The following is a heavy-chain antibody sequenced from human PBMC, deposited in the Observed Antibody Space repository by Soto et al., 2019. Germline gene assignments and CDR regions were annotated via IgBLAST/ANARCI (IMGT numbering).Heavy chain of an antibody. D-gene: IGHD3-22*01. CDR1: GGSISSGDYY. CDR2: IYYSGST. J-gene: IGHJ3*02. V-gene: IGHV4-30-4*01. CDR3: ARAGGSGYYYPDAFDI. Sequence: TLSLTCTVSGGSISSGDYYWSWIRQPPGKGLEWIGYIYYSGSTYYNPSLKSRVTISVDTSKNQFSLKLSSVTAADTAVYYCARAGGSGYYYPDAFDIWGQGTMVTVSS.